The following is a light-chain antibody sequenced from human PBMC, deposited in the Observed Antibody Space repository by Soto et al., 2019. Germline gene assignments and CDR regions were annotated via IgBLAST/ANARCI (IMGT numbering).Light chain of an antibody. CDR1: QGIRNF. Sequence: DIQMTQSPTSLSASVGDRVTITCRAGQGIRNFVAWYQQKPGKAPKLLIYAASTLLSGIPSRFSGSGSGTDFTLTIISLQPEDVATYSCQKYSSDPVFGPGTKVEIK. J-gene: IGKJ3*01. CDR2: AAS. CDR3: QKYSSDPV. V-gene: IGKV1-27*01.